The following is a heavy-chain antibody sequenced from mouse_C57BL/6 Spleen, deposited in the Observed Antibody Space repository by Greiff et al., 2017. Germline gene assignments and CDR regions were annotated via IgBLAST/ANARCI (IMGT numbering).Heavy chain of an antibody. CDR3: ARRRYGSTPYYFDY. J-gene: IGHJ2*01. D-gene: IGHD1-1*01. CDR1: GYTFTSYW. Sequence: QVQLQQSGAELVKPGASVKLSCKASGYTFTSYWMQWVKQRPGQGLEWIGEIDPSDSYTNYNQKFKGKATLTVDTSSSTAYMQLSSLTSEDSAVYYCARRRYGSTPYYFDYWGQGTTLTVSS. V-gene: IGHV1-50*01. CDR2: IDPSDSYT.